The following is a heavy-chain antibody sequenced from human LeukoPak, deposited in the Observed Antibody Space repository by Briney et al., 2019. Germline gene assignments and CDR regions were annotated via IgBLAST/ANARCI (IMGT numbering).Heavy chain of an antibody. V-gene: IGHV3-23*01. Sequence: PGGSLRLSCTASGFTFDDIGISWVRQAPGKGLEWVSAISGSGGSTYYADSVKGRFTISRDNSKNTLYLQMNSLRAEDTAVYYCAKPLSSSSDYWGQGTLVTVSS. CDR3: AKPLSSSSDY. CDR1: GFTFDDIG. CDR2: ISGSGGST. J-gene: IGHJ4*02. D-gene: IGHD6-6*01.